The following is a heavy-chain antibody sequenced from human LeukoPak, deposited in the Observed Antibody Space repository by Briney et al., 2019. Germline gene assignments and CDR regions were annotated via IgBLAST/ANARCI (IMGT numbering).Heavy chain of an antibody. CDR2: IASGGDANR. V-gene: IGHV3-48*03. D-gene: IGHD2/OR15-2a*01. J-gene: IGHJ6*02. Sequence: PGGSLTLSCAASGFTFSSYEMNWVRQAPGKGLELVSYIASGGDANRFYSESVKGRFTISRDNAKNSLYLHMNSLRAEDTGVYYCARIGTTTRGPAGLDVWGQGTTVTVSS. CDR3: ARIGTTTRGPAGLDV. CDR1: GFTFSSYE.